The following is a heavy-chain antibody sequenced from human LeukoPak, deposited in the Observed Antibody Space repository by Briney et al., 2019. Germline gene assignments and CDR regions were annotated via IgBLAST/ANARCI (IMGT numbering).Heavy chain of an antibody. Sequence: GESLKISCKASGYIFTNYWIGWVRQMPGKGLEWMGIIYPGDSDTRYSPSFQGQVTISADKSISTAYLQWSSLKASDTAMYYCARSSSPPGDYWGQGTLVTVSS. J-gene: IGHJ4*02. V-gene: IGHV5-51*01. D-gene: IGHD6-13*01. CDR2: IYPGDSDT. CDR3: ARSSSPPGDY. CDR1: GYIFTNYW.